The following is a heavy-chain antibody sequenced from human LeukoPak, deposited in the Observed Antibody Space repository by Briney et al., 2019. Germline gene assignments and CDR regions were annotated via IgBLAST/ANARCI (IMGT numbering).Heavy chain of an antibody. CDR3: ARGGGGKYDFWSGPPDAFDI. V-gene: IGHV4-61*02. CDR2: IYTSGST. Sequence: PSETLSLTCAVSGGSISSGSYYWSWIRQPAGKGLEWIGRIYTSGSTNYNPSLKSRVTISVDTSKNQFSLKLSSVTAADTAVYYCARGGGGKYDFWSGPPDAFDIWGQGTMVTVSS. J-gene: IGHJ3*02. CDR1: GGSISSGSYY. D-gene: IGHD3-3*01.